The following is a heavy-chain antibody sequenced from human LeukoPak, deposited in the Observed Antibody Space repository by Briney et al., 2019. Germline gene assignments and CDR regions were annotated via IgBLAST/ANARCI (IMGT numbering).Heavy chain of an antibody. J-gene: IGHJ4*02. V-gene: IGHV1-69*13. CDR2: IIPIFGTA. Sequence: ASVKVSCKASGGTFSSYAISWVRQAPGQGLEWMGGIIPIFGTANYAQKFQGRVTITADESTSTAYMELSSLRSEDTAVYYCAREVPGYSYGYFDYWGQGTPVTVSS. CDR3: AREVPGYSYGYFDY. D-gene: IGHD5-18*01. CDR1: GGTFSSYA.